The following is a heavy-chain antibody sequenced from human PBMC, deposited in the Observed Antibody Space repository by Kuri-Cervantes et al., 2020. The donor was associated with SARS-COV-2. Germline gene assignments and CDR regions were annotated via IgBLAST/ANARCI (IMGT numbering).Heavy chain of an antibody. CDR3: ARSVSRTIFGVGNWFDP. CDR2: IIPIFGTA. D-gene: IGHD3-3*01. V-gene: IGHV1-69*13. Sequence: SVKVSCKASGGTFSSYAISWVRQAPGQGLGWMGRIIPIFGTANYAQKFQGRVTITADESTSTAYMELSSLRSEDTAVYYCARSVSRTIFGVGNWFDPWGQGTLVAVSS. J-gene: IGHJ5*02. CDR1: GGTFSSYA.